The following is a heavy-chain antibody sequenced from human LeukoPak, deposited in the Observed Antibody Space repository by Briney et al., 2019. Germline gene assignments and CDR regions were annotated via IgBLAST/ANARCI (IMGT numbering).Heavy chain of an antibody. CDR2: TYYRSKWYN. Sequence: SQTLSLTCAISGDSVSSNSAAWNWIRQSPSRGLEWLGRTYYRSKWYNDYAVSVKSRITINPDTSKNQFSLQLNSVTPEDTAVYYCAREKLVVRGGYNSVFDYWGQGTLVTVSS. D-gene: IGHD5-24*01. CDR3: AREKLVVRGGYNSVFDY. V-gene: IGHV6-1*01. CDR1: GDSVSSNSAA. J-gene: IGHJ4*02.